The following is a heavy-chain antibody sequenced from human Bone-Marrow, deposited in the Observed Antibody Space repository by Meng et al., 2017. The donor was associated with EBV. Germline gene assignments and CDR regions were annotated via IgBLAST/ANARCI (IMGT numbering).Heavy chain of an antibody. J-gene: IGHJ4*02. V-gene: IGHV4-34*11. CDR3: ARSAGYGDSY. CDR2: IYYSGST. D-gene: IGHD4-17*01. Sequence: QVQLQQWGAXLLKPXXXLSLTCAVYGGSFNDYYWSWIRQPPGKGLEWNGYIYYSGSTNYNPSLKSRVTISVDTSKNQFSLKLSSVTAADTAVYYCARSAGYGDSYWGQGTLVTVSS. CDR1: GGSFNDYY.